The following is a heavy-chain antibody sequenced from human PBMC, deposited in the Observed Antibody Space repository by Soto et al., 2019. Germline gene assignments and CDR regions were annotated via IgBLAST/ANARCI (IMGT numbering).Heavy chain of an antibody. CDR3: AKVPTYYYDSSGLE. J-gene: IGHJ4*02. CDR2: ISGSGGST. V-gene: IGHV3-23*01. D-gene: IGHD3-22*01. CDR1: GFTFSSYA. Sequence: LRLSCAASGFTFSSYAMSWVRQAPGKGLEWVSAISGSGGSTYYADSVKGRFTISRDNSKNTLYLQMNSLRAEDTAVYYCAKVPTYYYDSSGLEWGQGTLVTVSS.